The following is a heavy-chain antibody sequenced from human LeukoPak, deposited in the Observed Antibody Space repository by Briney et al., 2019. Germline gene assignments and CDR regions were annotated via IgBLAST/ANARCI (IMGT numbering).Heavy chain of an antibody. D-gene: IGHD3-16*02. CDR2: IYTSGST. CDR3: ARLHRDYVWGSYRSYFDY. V-gene: IGHV4-61*02. J-gene: IGHJ4*02. Sequence: SETLSLTCTVSGGSISSGTYFWTWIRQPAGKGLEWIGRIYTSGSTNYNPSLKSRVTISVDTSKNQFSLKLSSVTAADTAVYYCARLHRDYVWGSYRSYFDYWGQGTLVTVSS. CDR1: GGSISSGTYF.